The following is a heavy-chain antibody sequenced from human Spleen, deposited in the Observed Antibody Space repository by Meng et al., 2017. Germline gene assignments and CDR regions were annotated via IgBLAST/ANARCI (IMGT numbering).Heavy chain of an antibody. V-gene: IGHV4-34*01. D-gene: IGHD4-11*01. CDR3: ARGPTTMAHDFDY. CDR1: GGSFSDYY. Sequence: QVQLQQWGAGLLKPSETLSLTCAVYGGSFSDYYWSWIRQPPGKGLEWIGEINHSGSTNYNPSLKSRVTISVDTSKNQFSLKLSSVTAADSAVYYCARGPTTMAHDFDYWGQGTLVTVSS. J-gene: IGHJ4*02. CDR2: INHSGST.